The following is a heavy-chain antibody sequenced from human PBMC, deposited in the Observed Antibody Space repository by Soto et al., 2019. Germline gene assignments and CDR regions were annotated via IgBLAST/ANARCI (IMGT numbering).Heavy chain of an antibody. J-gene: IGHJ4*02. D-gene: IGHD3-10*01. Sequence: QVQLVESGGGVVQPGKSLRLSCAGSGFTFSSYGMDWVRQAPGKGLEWVAVISYDGSNKYYADSVKGRFTISRDTSKNTLYLQMSSLRADDMAVYYCAKERMGAGVRGYFEYWGQGTLVTVSS. CDR1: GFTFSSYG. CDR3: AKERMGAGVRGYFEY. CDR2: ISYDGSNK. V-gene: IGHV3-30*18.